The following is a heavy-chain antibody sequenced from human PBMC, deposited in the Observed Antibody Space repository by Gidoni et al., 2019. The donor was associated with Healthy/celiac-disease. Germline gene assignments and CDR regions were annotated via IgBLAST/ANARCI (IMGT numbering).Heavy chain of an antibody. V-gene: IGHV1-18*01. J-gene: IGHJ6*03. CDR3: ARSYCSSTSCYGYYYMDV. Sequence: QVQLVQSGAEVQKPGASVKVSCKASGYTFTSYGISWVRQAPGQGLEWMGWISAYNGNTNYAQKLQGRVTMTTDTSTSTAYMELRSLRSDDTAVYYCARSYCSSTSCYGYYYMDVWGKGTTVTVSS. CDR1: GYTFTSYG. CDR2: ISAYNGNT. D-gene: IGHD2-2*01.